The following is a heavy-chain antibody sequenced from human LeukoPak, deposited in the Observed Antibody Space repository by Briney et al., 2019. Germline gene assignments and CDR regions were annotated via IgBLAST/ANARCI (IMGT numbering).Heavy chain of an antibody. CDR1: GFTFSSYS. V-gene: IGHV3-21*01. J-gene: IGHJ4*02. CDR3: SFVGSIAARRDY. D-gene: IGHD6-6*01. Sequence: GGSLRLSCAASGFTFSSYSMNWVRQAPGKGLEWVSSISSSSSYIYYADSVKGRFTISRDNAKNSLYLQMNSLRAEDTAVYYCSFVGSIAARRDYWGQGTLVTVSP. CDR2: ISSSSSYI.